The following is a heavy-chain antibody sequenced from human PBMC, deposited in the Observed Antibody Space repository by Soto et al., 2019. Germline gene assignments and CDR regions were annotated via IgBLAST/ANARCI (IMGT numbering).Heavy chain of an antibody. J-gene: IGHJ4*02. D-gene: IGHD1-7*01. CDR1: GYTFTSYA. Sequence: QVQLVQSGAEEKKPGASVKVSCKASGYTFTSYAMHWVRQAPGQRLEWMGWINAGNGNTKYSQKFQGRVTITRDTSASTSYMKLSSLRSEDTAVYYCARGVGNSAPDYWGQGTLVTVSS. CDR3: ARGVGNSAPDY. V-gene: IGHV1-3*05. CDR2: INAGNGNT.